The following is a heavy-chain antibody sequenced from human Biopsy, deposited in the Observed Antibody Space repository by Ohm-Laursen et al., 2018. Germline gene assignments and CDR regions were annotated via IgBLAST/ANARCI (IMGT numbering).Heavy chain of an antibody. D-gene: IGHD1-1*01. CDR1: GYTFPSYG. CDR2: FAPENGRI. CDR3: AADINVWNVNY. Sequence: EASVKVSCNASGYTFPSYGISWVRQAPGQGLEWMGGFAPENGRIVYSQKFQGRVTMTEDTSTSTAYMEVWRLRSDDTAVYYCAADINVWNVNYWGQGTQVIVSS. V-gene: IGHV1-18*01. J-gene: IGHJ4*02.